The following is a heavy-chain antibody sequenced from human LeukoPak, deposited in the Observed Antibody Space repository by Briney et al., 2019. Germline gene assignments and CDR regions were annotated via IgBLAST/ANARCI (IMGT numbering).Heavy chain of an antibody. D-gene: IGHD5-24*01. CDR3: ARDGYNPLPYYYYYMDV. CDR2: INPSGGST. CDR1: GYTFTSYY. V-gene: IGHV1-46*01. J-gene: IGHJ6*03. Sequence: ASVKVSCKASGYTFTSYYMHWVRQAPGQGLEWMGIINPSGGSTSYAQKFQGRVTMTRDMSTSTVYMELSSLRSEDTAVYYCARDGYNPLPYYYYYMDVWGKGTTVTISS.